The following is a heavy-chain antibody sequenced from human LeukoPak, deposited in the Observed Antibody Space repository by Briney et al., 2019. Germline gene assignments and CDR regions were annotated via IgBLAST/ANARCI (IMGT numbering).Heavy chain of an antibody. J-gene: IGHJ4*02. D-gene: IGHD2-15*01. CDR1: GDSIRSFY. Sequence: SETLSLTCTVSGDSIRSFYWSWIRQPPGKGLEWIGHIYYSRSTNYNPSLKSRVTISVDMSKNQFSLKVTSVNAADTAVYYCARDPGGSADYWGQGTLVTVSS. V-gene: IGHV4-59*01. CDR2: IYYSRST. CDR3: ARDPGGSADY.